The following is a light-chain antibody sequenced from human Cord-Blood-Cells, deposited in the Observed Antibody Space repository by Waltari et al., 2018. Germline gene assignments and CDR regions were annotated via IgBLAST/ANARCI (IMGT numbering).Light chain of an antibody. CDR2: RNN. Sequence: QSVLTQPPSASGTPGPRVPLPCSGSSSNIGSNTVHWYQQLPGTAPKLLIYRNNQRPSGVPDRFSGSKSGTSASLAISGLQAEDEADYYCAAWDDSLNGVVFGGGTKLTVL. CDR3: AAWDDSLNGVV. J-gene: IGLJ2*01. V-gene: IGLV1-44*01. CDR1: SSNIGSNT.